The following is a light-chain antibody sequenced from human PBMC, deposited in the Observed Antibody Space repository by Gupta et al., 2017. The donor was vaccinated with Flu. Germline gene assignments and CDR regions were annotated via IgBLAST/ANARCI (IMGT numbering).Light chain of an antibody. CDR2: AAA. CDR3: QQTYSNPPPT. Sequence: GDRVTITCRASQSISSYLNWYQQKPGKAPKLLIYAAASLQSGVPSRFSGSGSGTDFPLTISSLQQEDFATYYSQQTYSNPPPTLGQGPQVEIK. J-gene: IGKJ1*01. V-gene: IGKV1-39*01. CDR1: QSISSY.